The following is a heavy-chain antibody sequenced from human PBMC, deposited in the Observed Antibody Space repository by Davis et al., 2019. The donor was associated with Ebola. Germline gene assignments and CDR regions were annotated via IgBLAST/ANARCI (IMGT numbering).Heavy chain of an antibody. J-gene: IGHJ4*02. CDR3: ARGGYYHFDY. D-gene: IGHD3-22*01. Sequence: ASVKVSCKASGYTFTGYYMHWVRQAPGQGLEWLGWINPNSGGTNYAQKFQGWVTMTRDTSISTAYMELTGLRSDDTAVYYCARGGYYHFDYWGQGTLVTVSS. CDR1: GYTFTGYY. CDR2: INPNSGGT. V-gene: IGHV1-2*04.